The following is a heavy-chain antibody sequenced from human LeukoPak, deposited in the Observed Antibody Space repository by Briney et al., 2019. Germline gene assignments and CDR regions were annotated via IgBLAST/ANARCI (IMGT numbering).Heavy chain of an antibody. CDR2: ISSNGGST. V-gene: IGHV3-64*04. CDR1: GFTFSSYA. D-gene: IGHD4-17*01. CDR3: AKQPTYGDYAPFDY. J-gene: IGHJ4*02. Sequence: GGSLRLSCSASGFTFSSYAMHWVRQAPGKGLEYVSAISSNGGSTYYADSVKGRFTISRDNSKNTLYLQMNSLRAEDTAVYYCAKQPTYGDYAPFDYWGQGTLVTVSS.